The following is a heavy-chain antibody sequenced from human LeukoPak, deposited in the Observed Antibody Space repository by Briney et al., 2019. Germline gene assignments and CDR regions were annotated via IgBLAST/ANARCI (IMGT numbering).Heavy chain of an antibody. CDR3: AGVRYYDSR. Sequence: GLEWIGRIYTSGSTNYNPSLKSRVTISVDTSKNQFSLKLSSVTAADTAVYYCAGVRYYDSRWGQGTLVTVSS. J-gene: IGHJ4*02. V-gene: IGHV4-61*02. CDR2: IYTSGST. D-gene: IGHD3-22*01.